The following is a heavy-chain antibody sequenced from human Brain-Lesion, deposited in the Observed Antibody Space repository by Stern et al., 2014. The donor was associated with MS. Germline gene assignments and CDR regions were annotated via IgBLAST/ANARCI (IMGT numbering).Heavy chain of an antibody. V-gene: IGHV4-61*02. D-gene: IGHD5-18*01. CDR3: ASGYRIFDY. CDR2: IHASGSP. Sequence: QVQLVQSGPGLVKPSQTLSLTCTVSGGSISSGSDYWSWIRQPVGKGLEWIGLIHASGSPFYTPSLKSRVTISTDTSMNQFSLELNSATAADTAIYYCASGYRIFDYWGQGILVTVSS. J-gene: IGHJ4*02. CDR1: GGSISSGSDY.